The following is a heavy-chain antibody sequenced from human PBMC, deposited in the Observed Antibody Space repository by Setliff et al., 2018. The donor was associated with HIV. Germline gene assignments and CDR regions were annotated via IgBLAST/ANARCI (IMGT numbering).Heavy chain of an antibody. J-gene: IGHJ3*02. Sequence: RASVKVSCKASGYTFTNYAIHWVRQVPGQRLEWMGWIIPGNANIRYSQNFHGRVSFTRDTSANTAYMELSSLIFEDTAVYYCAREVGSKMESDTGGFSIWGQGTKVTV. D-gene: IGHD2-8*02. CDR1: GYTFTNYA. CDR2: IIPGNANI. V-gene: IGHV1-3*01. CDR3: AREVGSKMESDTGGFSI.